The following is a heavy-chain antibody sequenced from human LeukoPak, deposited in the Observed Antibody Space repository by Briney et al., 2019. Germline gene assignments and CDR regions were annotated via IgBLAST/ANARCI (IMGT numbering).Heavy chain of an antibody. CDR3: ARERAPADSSRWYTDAFDI. V-gene: IGHV4-4*07. Sequence: SETLSLTCIVSGGSISSYYWSWIRQPAGNGLEWIGRIYTSGSTNYNPSLKSRVTMSVDTSKTQFSLKLSSVTAADTAVYYCARERAPADSSRWYTDAFDIWGQRTMVTVSS. J-gene: IGHJ3*02. CDR1: GGSISSYY. CDR2: IYTSGST. D-gene: IGHD6-13*01.